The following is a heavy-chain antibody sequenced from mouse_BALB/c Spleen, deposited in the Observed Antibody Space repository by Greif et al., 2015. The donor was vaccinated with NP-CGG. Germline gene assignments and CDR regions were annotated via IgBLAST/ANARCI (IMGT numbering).Heavy chain of an antibody. D-gene: IGHD1-1*01. Sequence: EVKLMESGPSLVKPSQTLSLTCSVTGDSITSGYWNWIRKFPGNKLEYMGYISYSGSTYYNPSLKSRISITRDTSKNQYYLQLNSVTTEDAATYYCARYYYGGSYYFDYWGQGTTLTVSS. CDR2: ISYSGST. CDR1: GDSITSGY. V-gene: IGHV3-8*02. J-gene: IGHJ2*01. CDR3: ARYYYGGSYYFDY.